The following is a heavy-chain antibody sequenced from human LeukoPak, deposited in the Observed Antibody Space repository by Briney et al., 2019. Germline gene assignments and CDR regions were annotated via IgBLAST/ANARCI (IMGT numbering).Heavy chain of an antibody. CDR1: GYTLTELS. CDR2: FDPEDGET. D-gene: IGHD5-12*01. CDR3: ATFIGVVATSLIDY. V-gene: IGHV1-24*01. Sequence: ASVKVSCKVSGYTLTELSMHWVRQAPGKGLEWMGGFDPEDGETIYAQKFQGRVTMTEDTSTDTAYMELSSLRSEDTAVYYCATFIGVVATSLIDYWGQGTLVTVSS. J-gene: IGHJ4*02.